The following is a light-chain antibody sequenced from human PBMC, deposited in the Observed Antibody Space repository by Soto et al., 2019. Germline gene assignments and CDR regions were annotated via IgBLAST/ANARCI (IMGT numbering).Light chain of an antibody. V-gene: IGKV1-39*01. CDR2: AAS. CDR3: QQSHTLPFT. J-gene: IGKJ4*01. Sequence: DIQMTQSPSFLSASVGDRVTITCRANSSVANNLRWYQQKSGRVPKLLIYAASSLQGGVPSRFSGRGSGTDFSLTISSLRLEDFATYFCQQSHTLPFTFGGGTKVDIK. CDR1: SSVANN.